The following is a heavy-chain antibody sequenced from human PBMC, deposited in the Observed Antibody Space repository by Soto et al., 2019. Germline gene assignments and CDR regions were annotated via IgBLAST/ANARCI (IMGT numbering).Heavy chain of an antibody. V-gene: IGHV3-48*03. J-gene: IGHJ4*02. CDR1: GFTFSSYE. CDR3: ARAPPYSSSSSDY. CDR2: ISSSGSTI. D-gene: IGHD6-6*01. Sequence: EVQLVESGGGLVQPGGSLRLSCAASGFTFSSYEMNWVRQAPGKGLEWVSYISSSGSTIYYADSVKGRFTISRDNAKHSLYLQMNNLRAEDTAVYYCARAPPYSSSSSDYWGQGTLVTVSS.